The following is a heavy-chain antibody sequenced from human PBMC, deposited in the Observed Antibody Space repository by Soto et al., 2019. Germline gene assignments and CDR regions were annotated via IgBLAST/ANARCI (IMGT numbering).Heavy chain of an antibody. CDR2: ISGSGGST. V-gene: IGHV3-23*01. J-gene: IGHJ6*02. D-gene: IGHD6-13*01. CDR1: GFTFSSYA. CDR3: AKVDHLPVLIAAAVLPHYYYYGMDV. Sequence: PGGSLRLSCAASGFTFSSYAMSWVRQAPGKGLEWVSAISGSGGSTYYADSVKGRFTISRDNSKNTLYLQMNSLRAEDTAVYYCAKVDHLPVLIAAAVLPHYYYYGMDVWGQGTTVTVSS.